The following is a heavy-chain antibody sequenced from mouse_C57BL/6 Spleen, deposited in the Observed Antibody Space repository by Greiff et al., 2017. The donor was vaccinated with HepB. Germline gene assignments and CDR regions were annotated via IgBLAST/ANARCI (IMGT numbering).Heavy chain of an antibody. CDR3: AISETGTGY. Sequence: VQLQQSGAELAKPGASVKLSCKASGYTFTSYWMHWVKQRPGQGLEWIGYINPSSGYTKYNQTFKDKSTLTADKSSSTAYMQLSSLTYEDSAVYYCAISETGTGYWGQGTTLTVSS. CDR1: GYTFTSYW. V-gene: IGHV1-7*01. D-gene: IGHD4-1*01. J-gene: IGHJ2*01. CDR2: INPSSGYT.